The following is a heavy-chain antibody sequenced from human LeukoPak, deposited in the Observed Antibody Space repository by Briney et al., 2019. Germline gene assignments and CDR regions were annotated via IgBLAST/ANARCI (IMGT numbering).Heavy chain of an antibody. CDR3: ARDSAPGGDCYFDY. CDR1: GDSVSSNSAA. V-gene: IGHV6-1*01. D-gene: IGHD2-21*02. Sequence: SQTLSLTCAISGDSVSSNSAAWNWIRQSPSRGLEWLGRTYYRSEWYSDSAVSERSRITINPDTSKNQFSLQLNSVTPEDTAVYYCARDSAPGGDCYFDYWGQGTLVTVSS. CDR2: TYYRSEWYS. J-gene: IGHJ4*02.